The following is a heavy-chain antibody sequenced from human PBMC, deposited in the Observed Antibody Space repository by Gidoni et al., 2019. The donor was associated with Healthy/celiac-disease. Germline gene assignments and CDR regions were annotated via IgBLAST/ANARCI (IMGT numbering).Heavy chain of an antibody. CDR3: ARDQITMVRGVIISYYYYGMDV. Sequence: QAQLQESGPGLVKPSQTLSLTCTVSGGSISSGGYYWRWIRQHPGKGLEWIGYIYYSGSTYYNPSLKSRVTISVDTSKNQFSLKLSSVTAADTAVYYCARDQITMVRGVIISYYYYGMDVWGQGTTVTVSS. J-gene: IGHJ6*02. CDR2: IYYSGST. D-gene: IGHD3-10*01. CDR1: GGSISSGGYY. V-gene: IGHV4-31*03.